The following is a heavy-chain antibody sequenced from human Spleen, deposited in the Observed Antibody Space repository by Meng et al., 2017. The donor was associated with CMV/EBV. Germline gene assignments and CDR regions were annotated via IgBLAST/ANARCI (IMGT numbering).Heavy chain of an antibody. CDR3: ARGGRNDILPFDY. J-gene: IGHJ4*02. V-gene: IGHV3-20*04. CDR1: GFTFDNYG. CDR2: INWNGGNT. Sequence: GESLKISCAASGFTFDNYGLSWVRQAPGKGLEWVSGINWNGGNTDYADSVKGRFSVSRDNAKNSLYLQMNSLRAEDTALYYCARGGRNDILPFDYWGQGTLVTVSS. D-gene: IGHD3-9*01.